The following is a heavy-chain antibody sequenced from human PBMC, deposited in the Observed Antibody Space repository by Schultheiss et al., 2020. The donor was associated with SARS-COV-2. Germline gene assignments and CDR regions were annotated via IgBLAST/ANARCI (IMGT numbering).Heavy chain of an antibody. V-gene: IGHV3-33*08. D-gene: IGHD2-2*01. CDR2: IWYDGSNK. J-gene: IGHJ6*02. CDR1: GFTFSSYS. Sequence: LKISCAASGFTFSSYSMNWVRQAPGKGLEWVAVIWYDGSNKYYADSVKGRFTISRDNSKNTLYLQMNSLRAEDTAVYYCARDPSWGDVVVPAAMQGMDVWGQGTTVTVSS. CDR3: ARDPSWGDVVVPAAMQGMDV.